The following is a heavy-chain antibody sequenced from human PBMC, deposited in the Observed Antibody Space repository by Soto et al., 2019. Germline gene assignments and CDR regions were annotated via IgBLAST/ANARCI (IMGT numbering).Heavy chain of an antibody. D-gene: IGHD3-3*01. Sequence: SETLPLTCAVYGGSFSGYYWSWIRQPPGKGLEWIGEINHSGSTNYNPSLKSRVTISVDTSKNQFSLKLSSVTAADTAVYYCARGAMFGAGDYYYYYMDVWGKRTTVTVSS. CDR3: ARGAMFGAGDYYYYYMDV. CDR2: INHSGST. V-gene: IGHV4-34*01. CDR1: GGSFSGYY. J-gene: IGHJ6*03.